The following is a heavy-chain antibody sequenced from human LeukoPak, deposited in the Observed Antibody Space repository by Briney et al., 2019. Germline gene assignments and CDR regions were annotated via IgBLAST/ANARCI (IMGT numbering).Heavy chain of an antibody. J-gene: IGHJ4*02. CDR3: ARDLWATVVPY. CDR1: GFTFSSYA. Sequence: GGSLRLSCAASGFTFSSYAMSWVRQAPGKGLEWVSAISGSGGSTYYADSVKGRFTISRDNAKNSLYLQMNSLRAEDTAVYYCARDLWATVVPYWGQGALVTVSS. CDR2: ISGSGGST. D-gene: IGHD4-17*01. V-gene: IGHV3-23*01.